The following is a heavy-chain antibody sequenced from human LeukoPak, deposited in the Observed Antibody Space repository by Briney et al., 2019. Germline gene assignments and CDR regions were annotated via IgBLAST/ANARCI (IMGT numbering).Heavy chain of an antibody. CDR3: ARIVVVPAAIRGYFDY. J-gene: IGHJ4*02. CDR2: ISYDGSNK. Sequence: SGGSLRLSCAASGFTFDDYAMHWVRQAPGKGLEWAAVISYDGSNKYYADSVKGRFTISRDNSKNTLYLQMNSLRAEDTAVYYCARIVVVPAAIRGYFDYWGQGTLVTVSS. D-gene: IGHD2-2*02. V-gene: IGHV3-30-3*01. CDR1: GFTFDDYA.